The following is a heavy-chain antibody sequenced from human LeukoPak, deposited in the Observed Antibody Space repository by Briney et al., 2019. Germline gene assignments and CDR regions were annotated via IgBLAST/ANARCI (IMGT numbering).Heavy chain of an antibody. Sequence: ASVKVSCKASGYTFTSYGINWVRQAPGQGLEWMGWISADNGFTASAQNLQGRVTMTTDTSTSTAYMELRSLRSDDTAVYYCARGGSEIYDILTGDNWFDPWGQGTLVTVSS. CDR1: GYTFTSYG. V-gene: IGHV1-18*01. D-gene: IGHD3-9*01. J-gene: IGHJ5*02. CDR2: ISADNGFT. CDR3: ARGGSEIYDILTGDNWFDP.